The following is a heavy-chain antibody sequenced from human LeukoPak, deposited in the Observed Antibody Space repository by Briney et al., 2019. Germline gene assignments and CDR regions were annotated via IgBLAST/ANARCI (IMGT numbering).Heavy chain of an antibody. J-gene: IGHJ6*02. V-gene: IGHV4-59*08. CDR2: IHHSGNT. D-gene: IGHD2/OR15-2a*01. Sequence: SETLSLTCTVSGGSISSYYWSWIRQPPGKGLEWIGYIHHSGNTNYNPSLKSRVFISIDTSKNQFSLNLSSVTAADTAVYYCARAHSIASYYYGVDVWGQGTTVTVSS. CDR1: GGSISSYY. CDR3: ARAHSIASYYYGVDV.